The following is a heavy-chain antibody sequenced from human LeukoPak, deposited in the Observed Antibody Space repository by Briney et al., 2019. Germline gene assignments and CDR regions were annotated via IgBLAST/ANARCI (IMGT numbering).Heavy chain of an antibody. J-gene: IGHJ5*02. CDR2: ISYDGSDK. Sequence: GRSLRLSCAASGFTFSSYGMHWVRQAPGKGLEWVAVISYDGSDKYYADSVKGRFTISRDNSKNTLYLQMNSLRAEDTAVYYCAKRSIGGPNWFDPWGQGTLVTVSS. V-gene: IGHV3-30*18. CDR3: AKRSIGGPNWFDP. CDR1: GFTFSSYG. D-gene: IGHD3-3*01.